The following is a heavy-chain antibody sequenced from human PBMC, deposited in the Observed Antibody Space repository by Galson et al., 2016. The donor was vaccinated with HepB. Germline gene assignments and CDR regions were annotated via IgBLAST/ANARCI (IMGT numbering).Heavy chain of an antibody. J-gene: IGHJ4*02. CDR3: ANFGVALEN. CDR2: ISDDGRNK. CDR1: GFTFSDYA. Sequence: SLRLSCAASGFTFSDYAMHWVRQAPGKGLEWVAVISDDGRNKYYADSVKGRFTISRDNTKNTLSLQMNILRGDDTAVYYCANFGVALENWGQGNLVTVSS. V-gene: IGHV3-30*04. D-gene: IGHD3-3*01.